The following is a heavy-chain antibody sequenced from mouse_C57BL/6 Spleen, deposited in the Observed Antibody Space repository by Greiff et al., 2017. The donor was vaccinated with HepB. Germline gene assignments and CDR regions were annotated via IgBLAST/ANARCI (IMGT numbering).Heavy chain of an antibody. D-gene: IGHD1-1*01. CDR2: IDPSDSET. V-gene: IGHV1-52*01. CDR3: ARDYYGSSYDRYYAMDY. J-gene: IGHJ4*01. CDR1: GYTFTSYW. Sequence: QVQLQQPGAELVRPGSSVKLSCKASGYTFTSYWMHWVKQRPIQGLEWIGNIDPSDSETHYNQKFKDKATLTVDKSSSTAYMQLSSLTSEDSAVYDCARDYYGSSYDRYYAMDYWGQGTSVTVSS.